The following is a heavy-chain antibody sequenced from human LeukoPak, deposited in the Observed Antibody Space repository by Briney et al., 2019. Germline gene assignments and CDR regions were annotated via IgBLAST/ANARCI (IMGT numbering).Heavy chain of an antibody. J-gene: IGHJ6*02. D-gene: IGHD3-22*01. CDR3: ARLGNGYYYDSSAVYYGMDV. CDR1: GGSISSYY. V-gene: IGHV4-4*07. Sequence: SETLSLTCTVSGGSISSYYWSWILQPAGKGLEWIGRIYTSGSTNYNPSLKSRVTMSVDTSKNQFSLKLSSVTAADTAVYYCARLGNGYYYDSSAVYYGMDVWGQGTTVTVSS. CDR2: IYTSGST.